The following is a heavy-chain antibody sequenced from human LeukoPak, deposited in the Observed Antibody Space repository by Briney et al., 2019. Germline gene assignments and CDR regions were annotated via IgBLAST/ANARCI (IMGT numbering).Heavy chain of an antibody. J-gene: IGHJ5*02. CDR3: VRSFLWFGESLRCWFDP. CDR2: MNPNSGNT. Sequence: ASVKVSCKASGYTFTSYDINWVRQATGQGLEWMGWMNPNSGNTGYAQKFQGRVTMTRNTSISTAYMELGSLRSEDTAVYYCVRSFLWFGESLRCWFDPWGQGTLVTVSS. CDR1: GYTFTSYD. V-gene: IGHV1-8*01. D-gene: IGHD3-10*01.